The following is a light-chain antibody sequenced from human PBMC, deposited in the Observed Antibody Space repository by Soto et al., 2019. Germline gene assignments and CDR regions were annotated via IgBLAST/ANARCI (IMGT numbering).Light chain of an antibody. V-gene: IGKV1-33*01. CDR1: QGVDKF. Sequence: DIQLTQSPLSLSASVGDRVTITCQASQGVDKFLNWFQQKSGETPKLLIYDASHLESAVPVRFSGSGSGAAFTLAISSLLPEDFVTYYCQQYDSPPPTFGGGTKVDMK. CDR3: QQYDSPPPT. CDR2: DAS. J-gene: IGKJ4*01.